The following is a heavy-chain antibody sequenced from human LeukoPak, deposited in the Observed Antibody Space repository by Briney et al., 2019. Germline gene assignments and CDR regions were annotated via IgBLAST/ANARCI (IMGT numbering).Heavy chain of an antibody. V-gene: IGHV1-2*06. D-gene: IGHD2-2*01. Sequence: GASVKVSCKASGYTFTGYYMHWVRQAPGQGLEWMGRINPNSGGTNYAQKFQGRVTMTRDTSISTAYMELSRLRSDDTAVYYCASEGYCSSTGCYWGNYWGQGTLVTVSS. CDR1: GYTFTGYY. J-gene: IGHJ4*02. CDR3: ASEGYCSSTGCYWGNY. CDR2: INPNSGGT.